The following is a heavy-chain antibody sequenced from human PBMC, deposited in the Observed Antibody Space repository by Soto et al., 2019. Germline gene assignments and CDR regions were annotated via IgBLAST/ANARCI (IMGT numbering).Heavy chain of an antibody. CDR3: ASGRGNWGKFDY. Sequence: EVQLLESGGGLVQPGGSLRLSCAASGFTFSSYAISWVRQAPGKGLEWVSDIGGSGGSTYYADSMKGRFTISRDNSKNTLYLQMNSLRAEDTAVYYCASGRGNWGKFDYWGQGTLVTVSS. J-gene: IGHJ4*02. CDR2: IGGSGGST. V-gene: IGHV3-23*01. D-gene: IGHD7-27*01. CDR1: GFTFSSYA.